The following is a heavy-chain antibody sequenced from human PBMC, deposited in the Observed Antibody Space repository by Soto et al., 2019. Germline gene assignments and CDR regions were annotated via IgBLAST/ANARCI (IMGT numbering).Heavy chain of an antibody. CDR1: GFIFSSYA. D-gene: IGHD4-17*01. V-gene: IGHV3-23*01. CDR2: ISGSGDRE. CDR3: AKEDDYGDYEHDSFDM. J-gene: IGHJ3*02. Sequence: EVQLLESGGGLVQPGGSLRLSCTASGFIFSSYAMSWVRQAPGKGLEWVSGISGSGDREYYADSVKGRFTISRDNSKKPLNLQMNSVRAEDTAVYYCAKEDDYGDYEHDSFDMWGQGTMVTVSS.